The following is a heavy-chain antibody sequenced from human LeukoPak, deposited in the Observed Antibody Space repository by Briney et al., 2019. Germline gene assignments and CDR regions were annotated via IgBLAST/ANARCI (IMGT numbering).Heavy chain of an antibody. CDR3: ARDSGYDSYYFDY. D-gene: IGHD5-12*01. V-gene: IGHV4-39*07. CDR1: GGSISSNNYY. CDR2: TYYSGST. Sequence: SETLSLTCTVSGGSISSNNYYWGWIRQPPGKGLEWIVNTYYSGSTYYNPSLKSRVTISIDTSKNHFSLKLSSVTAADTAVYYCARDSGYDSYYFDYWGQGTLVTVSS. J-gene: IGHJ4*02.